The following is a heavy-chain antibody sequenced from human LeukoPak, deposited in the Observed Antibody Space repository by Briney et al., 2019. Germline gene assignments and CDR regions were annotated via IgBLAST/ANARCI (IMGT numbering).Heavy chain of an antibody. J-gene: IGHJ3*02. Sequence: KPSETLSLTCTVSGGSISSYYWSWIRQPPGKGLEWVGYIYYSGSTNYNPSPKSRVTISVDTSKNQFSLKLSSVTAADTAVYYCARDRGAFDIWGQGTMVTVSS. V-gene: IGHV4-59*01. CDR3: ARDRGAFDI. CDR1: GGSISSYY. CDR2: IYYSGST.